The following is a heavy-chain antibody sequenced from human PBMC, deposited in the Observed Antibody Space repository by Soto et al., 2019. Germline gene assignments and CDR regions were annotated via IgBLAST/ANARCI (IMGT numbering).Heavy chain of an antibody. CDR1: GYTFTSYY. Sequence: GASVKVSCKASGYTFTSYYMHWVRQAPGQGLEWMGIINPSGGSTSYAQKFQGRVTMTRDTSTSTVYMELSSLRSEDTAVYYCARLRGDVRITIFGVVTDYYYYGMDVWGQGTTVTVSS. V-gene: IGHV1-46*01. D-gene: IGHD3-3*01. CDR3: ARLRGDVRITIFGVVTDYYYYGMDV. J-gene: IGHJ6*02. CDR2: INPSGGST.